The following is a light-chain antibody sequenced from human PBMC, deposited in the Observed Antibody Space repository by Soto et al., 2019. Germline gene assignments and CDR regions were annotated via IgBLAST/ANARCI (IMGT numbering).Light chain of an antibody. V-gene: IGKV3-20*01. CDR1: QSISSNS. Sequence: EIVVTQSPCTVSFSPGERATLCCRASQSISSNSLAWYQQKPGQAPRLFIYGASSRATGIPDRFSGSGSGTDFTLTISRLEPEDFAVYYCQKYGSSLWKFGQGTKVDIK. CDR3: QKYGSSLWK. J-gene: IGKJ1*01. CDR2: GAS.